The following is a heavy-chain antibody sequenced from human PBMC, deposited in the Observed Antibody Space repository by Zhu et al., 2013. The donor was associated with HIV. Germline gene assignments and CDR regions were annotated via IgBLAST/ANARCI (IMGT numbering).Heavy chain of an antibody. J-gene: IGHJ4*02. V-gene: IGHV1-69*12. D-gene: IGHD6-19*01. CDR3: ARDRPGDSSSGWYGYFDY. Sequence: QVQLVQSGAEVKKPGSSVKVSCKASGGTFSSYAISWVRQAPGQGLEWMGGIIPIFGTANYAQKFQGRVTITADESTSTAYMELSSLRSEDTAVYYCARDRPGDSSSGWYGYFDYWGQGTLVTVSS. CDR2: IIPIFGTA. CDR1: GGTFSSYA.